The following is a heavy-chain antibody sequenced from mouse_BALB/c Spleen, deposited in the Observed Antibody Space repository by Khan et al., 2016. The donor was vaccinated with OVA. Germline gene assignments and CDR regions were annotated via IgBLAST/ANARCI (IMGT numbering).Heavy chain of an antibody. CDR1: GYTFTDYY. CDR2: ISPGGDNT. J-gene: IGHJ3*01. V-gene: IGHV1-77*01. CDR3: AREWAAWFPY. Sequence: VQLQESGAELARPGASVKLSCKASGYTFTDYYINWMRQRTGQGLEWIGEISPGGDNTYYNEKFKGTATLTADKSSSTAYMQRSSLTSEDSAVYFCAREWAAWFPYWGQGTLVTVSA.